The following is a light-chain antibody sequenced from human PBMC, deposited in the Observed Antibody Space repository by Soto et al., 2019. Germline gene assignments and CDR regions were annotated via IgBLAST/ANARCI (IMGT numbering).Light chain of an antibody. V-gene: IGKV3-20*01. CDR2: GAS. CDR3: QQYNSAPWT. CDR1: QSFSSTY. J-gene: IGKJ1*01. Sequence: EIVLTQSPGTLSLSTGERATLSCRASQSFSSTYLAWYQQKPGQAPRLLIYGASSRATGIPDRFSGGGSGTDFSLTISRLDPEDFAVYYCQQYNSAPWTFGQGTKVDIK.